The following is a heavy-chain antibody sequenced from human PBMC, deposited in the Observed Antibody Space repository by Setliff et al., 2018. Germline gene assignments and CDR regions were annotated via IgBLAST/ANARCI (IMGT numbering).Heavy chain of an antibody. CDR2: ISGSSHII. D-gene: IGHD3-10*01. CDR1: GFTFSRHW. J-gene: IGHJ6*03. CDR3: AKDDGSGTYYRKDYYYMDV. Sequence: GGSLRLSCAASGFTFSRHWMNWVRQAPGKGLEWVSYISGSSHIISYADSVKGRFTISRDNAKNSLYLQMNSLRVEDTALYYCAKDDGSGTYYRKDYYYMDVWGKGTTVTVSS. V-gene: IGHV3-48*04.